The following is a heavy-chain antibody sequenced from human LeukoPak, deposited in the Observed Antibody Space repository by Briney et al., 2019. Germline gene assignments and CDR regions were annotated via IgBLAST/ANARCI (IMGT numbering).Heavy chain of an antibody. V-gene: IGHV1-2*02. Sequence: ASVKVSCKASGFTFTGYYMHWVRQAPGQGLEWMGFITPNTGDTYYAQKFQGRVTLTRDTSISTAYMELSSLRSDDTAIYYCARDVPQILPFDYWGQGTLVTVSS. D-gene: IGHD2-15*01. CDR1: GFTFTGYY. CDR2: ITPNTGDT. J-gene: IGHJ4*02. CDR3: ARDVPQILPFDY.